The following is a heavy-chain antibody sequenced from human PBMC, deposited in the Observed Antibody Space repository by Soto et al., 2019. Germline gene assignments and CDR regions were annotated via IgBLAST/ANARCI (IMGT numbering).Heavy chain of an antibody. Sequence: ASVKVSCKSSGYTFTSYYMHWVRQAPGQGLEWMGIINPSGGSTSYAQKFQGRVTMTRDTSTSTVYMELSSLRSEDTAVYYCAPEHHRVPNYSYYGMDVWGQGPTVTVT. J-gene: IGHJ6*02. CDR3: APEHHRVPNYSYYGMDV. CDR1: GYTFTSYY. V-gene: IGHV1-46*01. CDR2: INPSGGST.